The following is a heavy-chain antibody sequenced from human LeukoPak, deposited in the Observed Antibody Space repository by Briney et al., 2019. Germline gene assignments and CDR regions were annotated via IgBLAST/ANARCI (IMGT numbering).Heavy chain of an antibody. J-gene: IGHJ4*02. D-gene: IGHD3-22*01. Sequence: GGSLRLSCAASGFSFSSYAMSWVRQAPGKGLEWVSTVTAGGDGTYYTDSVKGRFTISRDNPKNTLYLQMNSLRAEDTAVCFCAKRGVVIRVILVGFHKEAYYFDSWGQGALVTVSS. CDR1: GFSFSSYA. CDR2: VTAGGDGT. V-gene: IGHV3-23*01. CDR3: AKRGVVIRVILVGFHKEAYYFDS.